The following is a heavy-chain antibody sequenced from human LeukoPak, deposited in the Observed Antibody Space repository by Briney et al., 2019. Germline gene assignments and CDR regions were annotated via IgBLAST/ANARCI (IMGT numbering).Heavy chain of an antibody. Sequence: SETLSLTCTVSGGSISSSSYYWGWIRQPPGKGLEWIGSIYYSGSTYYNPSLKSRVTISVDTSKNQFSLKLSSVTAADTAVDYWAGGLRQGTNSKNAFVTWGKGKMVTVSP. CDR3: AGGLRQGTNSKNAFVT. V-gene: IGHV4-39*01. CDR2: IYYSGST. J-gene: IGHJ3*02. D-gene: IGHD2-21*01. CDR1: GGSISSSSYY.